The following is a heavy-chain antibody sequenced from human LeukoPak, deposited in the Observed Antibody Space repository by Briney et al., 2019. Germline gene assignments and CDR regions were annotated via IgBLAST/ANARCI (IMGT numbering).Heavy chain of an antibody. CDR1: GFTFSSYG. V-gene: IGHV3-30*18. J-gene: IGHJ4*02. Sequence: GRSLRLSCAASGFTFSSYGMHWVRQAPGKGLEWVAVISYDGSNKYYADSVKGRFTISRDNSKNTLYLQMNSLRAEDTAVYYCAHDSSGSGDFDYWGQGTLVTVSS. CDR2: ISYDGSNK. CDR3: AHDSSGSGDFDY. D-gene: IGHD3-22*01.